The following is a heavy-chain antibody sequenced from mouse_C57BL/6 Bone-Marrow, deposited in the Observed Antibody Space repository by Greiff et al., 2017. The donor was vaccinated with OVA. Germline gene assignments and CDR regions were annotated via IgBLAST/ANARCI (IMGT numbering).Heavy chain of an antibody. CDR3: ARDADYGSSYGAMDY. V-gene: IGHV7-1*01. J-gene: IGHJ4*01. D-gene: IGHD1-1*01. Sequence: DVKLVESGGGLVQSGRSLRLSCATSGFTFSDFYMEWVRQAPGKGLEWIAASRNKANDYTTEYSASVKGRFIVSRDTSQSILYLQMNALRAEDTAIYYCARDADYGSSYGAMDYWGQGTSVTVSS. CDR2: SRNKANDYTT. CDR1: GFTFSDFY.